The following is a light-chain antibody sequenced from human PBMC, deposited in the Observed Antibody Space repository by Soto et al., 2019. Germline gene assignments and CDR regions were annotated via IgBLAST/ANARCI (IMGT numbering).Light chain of an antibody. CDR2: AAS. J-gene: IGKJ4*01. CDR3: QQSYSTLPT. Sequence: DLQMTQSPSSLSASVGDRVTITCRASQSISSYLNWYQQKPGKAPKLLIYAASSLQSGVPSRFSGSGSGTDFTLTIRSLQREDFATYYCQQSYSTLPTFGGGTKVEIK. CDR1: QSISSY. V-gene: IGKV1-39*01.